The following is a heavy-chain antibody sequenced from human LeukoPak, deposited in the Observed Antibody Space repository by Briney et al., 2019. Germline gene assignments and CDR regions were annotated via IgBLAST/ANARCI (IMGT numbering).Heavy chain of an antibody. Sequence: GESLKISCKGSGYRFTSYWTGWVRQMPGKGLEWMGIIYPGDSEARYSPSFQGQVTISADNPISTAYLQWSSLKASDTAIYYCARRNYYDNSAYYYAFDIWGQGTRVTVSS. CDR2: IYPGDSEA. CDR1: GYRFTSYW. V-gene: IGHV5-51*01. D-gene: IGHD3-22*01. J-gene: IGHJ3*02. CDR3: ARRNYYDNSAYYYAFDI.